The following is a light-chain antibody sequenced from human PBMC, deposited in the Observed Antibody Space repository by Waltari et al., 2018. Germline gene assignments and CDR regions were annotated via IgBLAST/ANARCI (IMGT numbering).Light chain of an antibody. CDR3: CSYAGSRGL. CDR1: SSDVGSYKF. CDR2: EGS. V-gene: IGLV2-23*01. Sequence: QSALTQPASVSGSPGQSITISCTGTSSDVGSYKFVSWYQQHTGKAPKLMIYEGSKRPSGISNRFSGSKSGNTASLTISGLQAEDEADYYCCSYAGSRGLFGGGTKLTVL. J-gene: IGLJ2*01.